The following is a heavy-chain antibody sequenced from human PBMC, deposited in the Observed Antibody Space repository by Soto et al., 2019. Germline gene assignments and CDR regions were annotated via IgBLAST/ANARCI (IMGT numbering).Heavy chain of an antibody. CDR1: GYTFTVYY. CDR2: INPKSGGT. V-gene: IGHV1-2*02. D-gene: IGHD1-26*01. J-gene: IGHJ4*01. CDR3: ARDLAKGGGSAGFDY. Sequence: ASVKVCCKASGYTFTVYYMHWVRQAPGQGLEWMGWINPKSGGTMYPQKFQDRVTMTWDTSISTAYMALTRLRSDDTAVYYCARDLAKGGGSAGFDYWGHGTLVTVSS.